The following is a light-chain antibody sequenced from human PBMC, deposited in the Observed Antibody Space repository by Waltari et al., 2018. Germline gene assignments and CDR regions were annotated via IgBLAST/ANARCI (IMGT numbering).Light chain of an antibody. Sequence: DIVMTQSPDSLAVSLGERATLNYKSSQSVLYFSNNKNYLSWYQQKPGQPPKLLIYWASTRESGVPDRFSGSGSGTDFTLTISSLQAEDVAVYYCQQYYTTPRTFGQGTKVEIQ. J-gene: IGKJ1*01. V-gene: IGKV4-1*01. CDR2: WAS. CDR1: QSVLYFSNNKNY. CDR3: QQYYTTPRT.